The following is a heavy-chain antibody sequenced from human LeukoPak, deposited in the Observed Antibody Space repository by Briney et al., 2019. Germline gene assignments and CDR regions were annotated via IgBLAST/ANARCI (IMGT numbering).Heavy chain of an antibody. D-gene: IGHD3-3*01. CDR2: TLAIFGTA. V-gene: IGHV1-69*01. CDR1: GGTFSSYA. CDR3: AITYYDLWSGHDDY. J-gene: IGHJ4*02. Sequence: ASVKVSCKASGGTFSSYAISWVRQAPGQGLEWMVGTLAIFGTANYAQKFQGRVTITADESTSTAYMELSSLRSEDTAVYHCAITYYDLWSGHDDYWGQGTLVTVSS.